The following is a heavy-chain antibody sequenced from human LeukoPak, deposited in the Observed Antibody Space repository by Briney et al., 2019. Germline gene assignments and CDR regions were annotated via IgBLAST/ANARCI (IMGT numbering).Heavy chain of an antibody. D-gene: IGHD6-19*01. Sequence: PSETLSLTCTVSGGSIRSYYWSWIRQPPGKGLEWIGYIYCIGGTNYNPSLKSRVTISLDTSKNQFSLKLSSVTAADTAVYYCARGGSSGWSYYFDYWGQGTLVTVSS. CDR3: ARGGSSGWSYYFDY. V-gene: IGHV4-59*01. CDR2: IYCIGGT. J-gene: IGHJ4*02. CDR1: GGSIRSYY.